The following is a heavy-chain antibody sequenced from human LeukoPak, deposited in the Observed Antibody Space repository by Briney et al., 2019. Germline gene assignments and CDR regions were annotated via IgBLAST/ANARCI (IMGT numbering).Heavy chain of an antibody. Sequence: GGSLRLSCAASGFTFSDYWMNWVRQAPGKGLEWVANINQDGSAKYYVDSVKGRFTISRDNAKNSLYLQMNSLRAEDTAVYYCARDTRYFDYWGQGTLVTVSS. CDR3: ARDTRYFDY. V-gene: IGHV3-7*01. CDR2: INQDGSAK. CDR1: GFTFSDYW. J-gene: IGHJ4*02. D-gene: IGHD6-6*01.